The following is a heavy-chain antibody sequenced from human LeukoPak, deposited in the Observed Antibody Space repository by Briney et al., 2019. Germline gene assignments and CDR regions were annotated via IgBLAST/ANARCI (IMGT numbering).Heavy chain of an antibody. CDR2: ITDGGGST. Sequence: GGSLSLTCAAPGCTISTYYMSWVRQAPGKGLEWVSTITDGGGSTFYADSVKGRFTISRDNSKNTLYLQMNSLRAEDTAVYYCAKRVWPRYYYFDYWGQGTLVTVSS. CDR1: GCTISTYY. J-gene: IGHJ4*02. V-gene: IGHV3-23*01. D-gene: IGHD3/OR15-3a*01. CDR3: AKRVWPRYYYFDY.